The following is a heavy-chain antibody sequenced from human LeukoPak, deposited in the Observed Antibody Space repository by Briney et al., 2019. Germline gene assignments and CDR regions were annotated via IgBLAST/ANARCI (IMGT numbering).Heavy chain of an antibody. CDR2: ISYDGSNK. Sequence: TGGSLRLSCAASGFTFSSYAMHWVRQAPGKGLEWVAVISYDGSNKYYADSVKGRFTISRDNSKNTLYLQMNSLRAEDTAVYYCARASRATVTTRVDYWGQGTLVTVSS. CDR1: GFTFSSYA. CDR3: ARASRATVTTRVDY. V-gene: IGHV3-30*04. J-gene: IGHJ4*02. D-gene: IGHD4-17*01.